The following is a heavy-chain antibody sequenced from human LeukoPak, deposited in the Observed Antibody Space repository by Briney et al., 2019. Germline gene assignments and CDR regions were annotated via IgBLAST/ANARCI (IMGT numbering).Heavy chain of an antibody. V-gene: IGHV1-69*01. CDR3: ARLEAGSENYYYYGMDV. D-gene: IGHD3-10*01. CDR2: IIPIFGTA. J-gene: IGHJ6*02. Sequence: ASVKVSCKASGGTFSSYAISWVRQAPGQGLEWMGGIIPIFGTANYAQKFQGRVTITADEPTSTAYMELSSLRSEDTAVYYCARLEAGSENYYYYGMDVWGQGTTVTVSS. CDR1: GGTFSSYA.